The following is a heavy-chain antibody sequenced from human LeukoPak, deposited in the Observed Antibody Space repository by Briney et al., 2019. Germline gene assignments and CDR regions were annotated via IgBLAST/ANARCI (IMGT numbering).Heavy chain of an antibody. D-gene: IGHD2-15*01. CDR1: GFTFSDYY. J-gene: IGHJ5*02. Sequence: GGSLRLSCAASGFTFSDYYMSWIRQAPGKGLEWVAFIRYDGSNKYYADSVKGRFTISRDNSKNTLYLQMNSLRAEDTAVYYCARGADGVSSNSRGWFDPWGQGTLVTVSS. CDR2: IRYDGSNK. V-gene: IGHV3-30*02. CDR3: ARGADGVSSNSRGWFDP.